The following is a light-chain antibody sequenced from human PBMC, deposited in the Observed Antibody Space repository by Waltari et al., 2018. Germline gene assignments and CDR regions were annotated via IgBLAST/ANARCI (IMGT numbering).Light chain of an antibody. CDR1: NNVVGSYYL. CDR3: SSYAGGGTGV. V-gene: IGLV2-23*01. J-gene: IGLJ3*02. Sequence: QSALTQPASGSGSPGQSITNSCTGTNNVVGSYYLGSWYQQHPGKAPKLVIYGGTKRPSGVSHRFSGSKSGNTASLTISGLQAEDEADYYCSSYAGGGTGVFGGGTKLTVL. CDR2: GGT.